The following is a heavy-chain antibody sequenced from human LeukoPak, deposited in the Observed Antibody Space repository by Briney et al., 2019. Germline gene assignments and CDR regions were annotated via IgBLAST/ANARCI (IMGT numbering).Heavy chain of an antibody. CDR2: IYYSGNT. J-gene: IGHJ3*02. CDR1: GGSISSYY. CDR3: ARDNRGAFDI. V-gene: IGHV4-59*01. D-gene: IGHD1-14*01. Sequence: SETRSLTCTVSGGSISSYYWSWIRQPPGKGLERIGYIYYSGNTNYNPSLKSRVTISVDTSKNQFSLKLSSVTAADTAVYYCARDNRGAFDIWGQGTMVTVS.